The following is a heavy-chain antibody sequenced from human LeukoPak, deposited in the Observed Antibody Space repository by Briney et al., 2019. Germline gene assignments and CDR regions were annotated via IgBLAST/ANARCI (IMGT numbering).Heavy chain of an antibody. J-gene: IGHJ6*02. Sequence: PGGSLRLSCAASGFTFSSYWMSWVRQAPGKGLEWVANIKQDGSEKYYVDSVKGRFTISRDNAKNLLYLQMNSLRAEDTAVYYCASSHYYGSGSYYYYYYGMDVWGQGTTVTVSS. V-gene: IGHV3-7*01. CDR2: IKQDGSEK. CDR3: ASSHYYGSGSYYYYYYGMDV. D-gene: IGHD3-10*01. CDR1: GFTFSSYW.